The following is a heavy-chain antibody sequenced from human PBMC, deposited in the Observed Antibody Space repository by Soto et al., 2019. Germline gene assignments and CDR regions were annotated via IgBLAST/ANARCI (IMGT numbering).Heavy chain of an antibody. J-gene: IGHJ4*02. CDR1: GDSIRSGDYY. CDR2: IYYSGIT. V-gene: IGHV4-30-4*01. D-gene: IGHD1-26*01. Sequence: QVQLQESGPGLVKPSQTLSLTCTVSGDSIRSGDYYWSWIRQPPGKGLEWIGYIYYSGITYYNPSLRSPVTISVDTSKNQFSLKLTSVTAADTAVYYCARVSGSYYEFDYWGQGTLVTVSS. CDR3: ARVSGSYYEFDY.